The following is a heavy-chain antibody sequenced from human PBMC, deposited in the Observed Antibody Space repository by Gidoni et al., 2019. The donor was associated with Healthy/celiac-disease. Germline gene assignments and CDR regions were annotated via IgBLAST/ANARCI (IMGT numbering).Heavy chain of an antibody. V-gene: IGHV3-23*01. CDR2: ISGSCGST. D-gene: IGHD3-22*01. CDR3: AKTPYYYDSNDAFDI. CDR1: GGTLSGSA. J-gene: IGHJ3*02. Sequence: EVQLLESGGGVVQPGGSLRLACAASGGTLSGSARSWVRQAPGKGLEWVSAISGSCGSTYYADSVKGRFTISRANSKNTLYLQMNSLRAEDTAVYYCAKTPYYYDSNDAFDIWGQGTMVTVSS.